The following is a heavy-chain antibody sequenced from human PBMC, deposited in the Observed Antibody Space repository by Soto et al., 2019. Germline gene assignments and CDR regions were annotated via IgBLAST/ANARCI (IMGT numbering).Heavy chain of an antibody. V-gene: IGHV3-48*01. CDR2: ISSSSTTI. CDR1: GFTFSSYS. D-gene: IGHD3-16*02. J-gene: IGHJ5*02. CDR3: ASRTITFGGVIVSS. Sequence: GGSLRLSCAASGFTFSSYSMNWVRQAPGKGLEWVSYISSSSTTIYYADSVKGRFTISRDNAKNSLYLQMNSLRAEDTAVYYCASRTITFGGVIVSSWGQGTLVTVSS.